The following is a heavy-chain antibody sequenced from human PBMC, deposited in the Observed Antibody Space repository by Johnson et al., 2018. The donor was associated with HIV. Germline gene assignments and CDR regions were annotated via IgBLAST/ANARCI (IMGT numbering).Heavy chain of an antibody. J-gene: IGHJ3*02. CDR1: GFTVSSNY. V-gene: IGHV3-13*01. Sequence: VQLVESGGGVVQPGRSLRLSCAASGFTVSSNYMSWVRQAPGKGLEWVAAISGSGDSTYYPGSVKGRFTISRENAKNSLYLQMNSMRAGDTAVYYCARGSARRDGERVIAGGAFDIWGQGTMVTVSS. CDR3: ARGSARRDGERVIAGGAFDI. D-gene: IGHD2/OR15-2a*01. CDR2: ISGSGDST.